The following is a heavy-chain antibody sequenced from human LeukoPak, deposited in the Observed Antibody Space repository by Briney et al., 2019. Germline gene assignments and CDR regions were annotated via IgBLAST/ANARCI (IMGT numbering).Heavy chain of an antibody. V-gene: IGHV3-23*01. D-gene: IGHD2-21*02. CDR3: AKASFIVVVTAIGAFDI. CDR1: GFTFSSYA. Sequence: GGSLRLSCAASGFTFSSYAMSWVRQAPGKGLEWVSAISGSGGSTYYADSVKGRFTISRDNSKNTLYLQMNSLRAEDTAVYYCAKASFIVVVTAIGAFDIWGQGTMVTVSS. J-gene: IGHJ3*02. CDR2: ISGSGGST.